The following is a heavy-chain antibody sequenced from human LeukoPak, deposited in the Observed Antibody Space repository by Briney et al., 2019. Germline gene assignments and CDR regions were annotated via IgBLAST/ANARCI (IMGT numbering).Heavy chain of an antibody. CDR2: IIPIFGTA. V-gene: IGHV1-69*06. CDR1: GGTFSSYA. D-gene: IGHD3-22*01. Sequence: SVKVSCKASGGTFSSYAISWVRQAPGQGLEWMGGIIPIFGTANYAQKFQGRVTITADKSTSTAYMELSSLRSEDTAVYYCARDSTWAYYYDSSGSPYFDYWGQGTLVTVSS. J-gene: IGHJ4*02. CDR3: ARDSTWAYYYDSSGSPYFDY.